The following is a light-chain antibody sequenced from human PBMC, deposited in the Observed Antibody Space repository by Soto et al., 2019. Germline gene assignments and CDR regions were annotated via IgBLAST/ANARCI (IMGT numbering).Light chain of an antibody. Sequence: EIVMTQSPATLSLSPGERSTLSLMSSQSISNSLAWYQQKPGQAPRLLNYAASTRTTGIPARFSGSGSGTEFTLTITSLQSEDHAVYYCQQYHNWPPITFGQGTRLEIK. CDR3: QQYHNWPPIT. CDR2: AAS. CDR1: QSISNS. V-gene: IGKV3D-15*01. J-gene: IGKJ5*01.